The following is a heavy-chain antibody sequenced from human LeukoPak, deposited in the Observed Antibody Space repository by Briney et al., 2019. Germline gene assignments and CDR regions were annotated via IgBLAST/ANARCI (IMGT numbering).Heavy chain of an antibody. CDR2: IYSGGST. CDR3: ASSHSYDSSGFYPSARVVGY. J-gene: IGHJ4*02. CDR1: GLTVSSNY. D-gene: IGHD3-22*01. V-gene: IGHV3-66*01. Sequence: GGSLRLSCAASGLTVSSNYMSWVRQAPGKGLEWVSLIYSGGSTYYADSVKGRFTISRDNSKNTLYLQMNSLRAEDTAVYYCASSHSYDSSGFYPSARVVGYWGQGTLVTVSS.